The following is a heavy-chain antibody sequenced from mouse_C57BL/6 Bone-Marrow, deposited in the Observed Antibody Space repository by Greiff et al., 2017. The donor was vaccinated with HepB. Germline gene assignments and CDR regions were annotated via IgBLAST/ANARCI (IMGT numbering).Heavy chain of an antibody. CDR1: GYTFTGYW. J-gene: IGHJ2*01. V-gene: IGHV1-9*01. D-gene: IGHD2-1*01. CDR3: ARGRYYGNFFDY. CDR2: ILPGSGST. Sequence: VQLQQSGAELMKPGASVKLSCKATGYTFTGYWIEWVKQRPGHGLEWIGEILPGSGSTNYNEKFKSKATLTVDTASSTAYMQLSSLTSEDSAVYYCARGRYYGNFFDYWGQGTTLTVSS.